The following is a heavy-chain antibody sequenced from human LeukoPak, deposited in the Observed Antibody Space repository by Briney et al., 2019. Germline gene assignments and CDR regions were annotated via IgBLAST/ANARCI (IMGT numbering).Heavy chain of an antibody. D-gene: IGHD2-2*03. CDR3: AREVYSGYCSSTSCYSWFDP. Sequence: SETLSLTCAVYGGSFSGYYWSWIRQPPGKGLEWIGYIYYSGSTNYNPSLKSRVTISVDTSKNQFSLKLSSVTAADTAVYYCAREVYSGYCSSTSCYSWFDPWGQGTLVTVSS. CDR1: GGSFSGYY. CDR2: IYYSGST. V-gene: IGHV4-59*01. J-gene: IGHJ5*02.